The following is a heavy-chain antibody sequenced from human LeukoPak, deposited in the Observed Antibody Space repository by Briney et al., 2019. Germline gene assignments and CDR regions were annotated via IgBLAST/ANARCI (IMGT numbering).Heavy chain of an antibody. CDR2: ISGSGGST. CDR1: GFTFSSYE. CDR3: AKGGYYYGSGSFY. D-gene: IGHD3-10*01. Sequence: QSGGSLRLSCAASGFTFSSYEMNWVRQAPGKGLEWVSAISGSGGSTYYADSVKGRFTISRDNSKNTLYLQMNSLRAEDTAVYYCAKGGYYYGSGSFYWGQGTLITVSS. V-gene: IGHV3-23*01. J-gene: IGHJ4*02.